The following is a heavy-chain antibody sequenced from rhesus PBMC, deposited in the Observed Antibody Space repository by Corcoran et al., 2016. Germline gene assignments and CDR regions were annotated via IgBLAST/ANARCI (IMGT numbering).Heavy chain of an antibody. CDR2: IYGSMGST. CDR3: ASAPPYKLWTGFPDY. CDR1: GGSISGGYD. V-gene: IGHV4-76*01. Sequence: QVQLQESGPGVVKPSETLSLTCAVSGGSISGGYDWSWIRPPPGKGLEWIGYIYGSMGSTNSNPSLKNRVTISKDASKNEFSLKLSSGTAADTAVYYCASAPPYKLWTGFPDYWGQGVLVTVSS. J-gene: IGHJ4*01. D-gene: IGHD3-3*01.